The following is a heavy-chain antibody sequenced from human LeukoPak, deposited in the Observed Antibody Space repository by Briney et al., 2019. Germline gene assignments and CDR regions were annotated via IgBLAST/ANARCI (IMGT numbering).Heavy chain of an antibody. CDR2: IKQDGSEK. D-gene: IGHD6-19*01. Sequence: PGGSLRLSCAASGFTFSSYWMSWVRQAPGKGLEWVANIKQDGSEKYYVDSVKGRFTISRDNAKNSLYLQMNSLRAEDTAVYYCARRSSGWEYNWFDPWGQGTLVTVSS. J-gene: IGHJ5*02. CDR1: GFTFSSYW. V-gene: IGHV3-7*03. CDR3: ARRSSGWEYNWFDP.